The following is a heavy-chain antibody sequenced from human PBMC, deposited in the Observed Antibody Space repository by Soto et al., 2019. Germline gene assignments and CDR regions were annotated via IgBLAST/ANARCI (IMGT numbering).Heavy chain of an antibody. V-gene: IGHV3-48*02. D-gene: IGHD5-12*01. CDR1: GFTFSSYS. CDR3: ARVWSGYSGYAVDY. CDR2: ISSSSSTI. Sequence: GSLRLSCAASGFTFSSYSMNWVRQAPGKGLEWVSYISSSSSTIYYADSVKGRFTISRDNAKNSLYLQMNSLRDEDTAVYYCARVWSGYSGYAVDYWGQGTLVTAPQ. J-gene: IGHJ4*02.